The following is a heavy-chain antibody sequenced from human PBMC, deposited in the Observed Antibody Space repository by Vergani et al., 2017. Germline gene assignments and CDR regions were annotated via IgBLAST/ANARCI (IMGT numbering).Heavy chain of an antibody. CDR2: IYYSGST. J-gene: IGHJ4*02. D-gene: IGHD1-26*01. CDR3: ARGSVVGAIFDY. Sequence: QVQLQESGPGLVKPSETLSLTCTVSGGSLSSYYWRCIRQPPGKGLEWIGYIYYSGSTNYNPSHKSRVTISVDTSKNQFSLKLSSVTAADTAVYYCARGSVVGAIFDYWGQGTLVTVSS. V-gene: IGHV4-59*01. CDR1: GGSLSSYY.